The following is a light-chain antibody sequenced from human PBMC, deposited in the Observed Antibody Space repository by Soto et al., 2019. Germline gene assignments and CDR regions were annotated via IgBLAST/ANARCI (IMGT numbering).Light chain of an antibody. CDR2: GAS. CDR1: QSISSN. V-gene: IGKV3-15*01. Sequence: EIVMTQSPATLSVSPGERATLSCRAGQSISSNLAWYQQKPGQAPRLLIYGASTRATGIPARFSGSGSGTEFTLTISSLQSEDFAVYYCQHYNNWPPWTFGQGTKVEIK. J-gene: IGKJ1*01. CDR3: QHYNNWPPWT.